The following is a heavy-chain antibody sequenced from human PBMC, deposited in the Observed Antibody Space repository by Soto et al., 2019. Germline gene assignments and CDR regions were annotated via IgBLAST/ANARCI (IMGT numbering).Heavy chain of an antibody. CDR1: GFTFSSYA. D-gene: IGHD6-6*01. J-gene: IGHJ3*02. V-gene: IGHV3-64*01. Sequence: GGSLRLSCAASGFTFSSYAMHWVRQAPGKGLEYVSAISSNGGSTYYANSVKGRFTISRDNSKNTLYLQMGSLRAEDMAVYYCAITYIAARPTHAFDIWGQGTMVTVSS. CDR3: AITYIAARPTHAFDI. CDR2: ISSNGGST.